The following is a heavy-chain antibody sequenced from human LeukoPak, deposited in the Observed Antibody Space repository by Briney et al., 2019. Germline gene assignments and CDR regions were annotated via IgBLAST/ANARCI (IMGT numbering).Heavy chain of an antibody. CDR1: GFTFSSYW. CDR2: IKQDGSEK. D-gene: IGHD6-25*01. CDR3: ARLTPARPDYFDY. J-gene: IGHJ4*02. V-gene: IGHV3-7*01. Sequence: PGGSLRLSCAASGFTFSSYWMSWVRQAPGKGLEWVANIKQDGSEKYYVDSVKGRFAISRDNAKNSLYLQMNSLRAEDTAVYYCARLTPARPDYFDYWGQGTLVTVSS.